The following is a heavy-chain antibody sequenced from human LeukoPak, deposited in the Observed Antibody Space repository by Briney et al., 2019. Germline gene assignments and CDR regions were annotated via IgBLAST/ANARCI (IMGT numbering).Heavy chain of an antibody. Sequence: GGSLRLSCAASRFTFSNYWMSWVRQAPGKGLEWAANIKPDGSEKYCVDSVKGRFSISRDNVRNTLYLQMNSLRVGDTALYYCARGDFWSGDYTDAFDVWGQGTMVTVSS. CDR3: ARGDFWSGDYTDAFDV. CDR1: RFTFSNYW. D-gene: IGHD3-3*01. V-gene: IGHV3-7*04. J-gene: IGHJ3*01. CDR2: IKPDGSEK.